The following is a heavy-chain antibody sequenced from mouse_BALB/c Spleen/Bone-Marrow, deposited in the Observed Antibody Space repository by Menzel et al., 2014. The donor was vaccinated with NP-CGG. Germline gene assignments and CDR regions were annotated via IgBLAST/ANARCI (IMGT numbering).Heavy chain of an antibody. J-gene: IGHJ3*01. CDR1: GFPLSSYG. CDR3: ARGDYGSTYWFAY. V-gene: IGHV2-9*02. D-gene: IGHD1-1*01. CDR2: IWAGGGT. Sequence: VQLQQSGPGLVAPSRSLSITCTVSGFPLSSYGVHWVRQCPGKGLEWLGIIWAGGGTNYNSALMSRLSISKDNSKSQVFLKMNSLQTDDTAMYYCARGDYGSTYWFAYWGQGTLVTVSA.